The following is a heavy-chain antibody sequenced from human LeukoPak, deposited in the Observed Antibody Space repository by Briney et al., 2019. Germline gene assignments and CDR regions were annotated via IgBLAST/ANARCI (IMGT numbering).Heavy chain of an antibody. D-gene: IGHD2-15*01. CDR2: IYHSGST. Sequence: SGTLSLTCAVSGGSISSSNWWSWVRQPPGKGLEWIGEIYHSGSTNYNPSLKSRVTISVDKSKNQFSLKLSSVTAADTAVYYCARSQARYCSGGSCYSIPDYWGQGTLVTVSS. J-gene: IGHJ4*02. CDR1: GGSISSSNW. V-gene: IGHV4-4*02. CDR3: ARSQARYCSGGSCYSIPDY.